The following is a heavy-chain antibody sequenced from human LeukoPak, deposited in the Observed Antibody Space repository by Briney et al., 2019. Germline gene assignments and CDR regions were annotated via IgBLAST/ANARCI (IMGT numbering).Heavy chain of an antibody. V-gene: IGHV3-23*01. D-gene: IGHD3-16*01. J-gene: IGHJ4*02. Sequence: GSLRPSCAASGFPFSSYAMSWVRQAPGKGLEWVSAISGSGGSTYYADSVKGRFTISRDNSKNTLYLQMNSLRAEDTAVYYCAKAYLWGSPTFPFDYWGQGTLVTVSS. CDR1: GFPFSSYA. CDR3: AKAYLWGSPTFPFDY. CDR2: ISGSGGST.